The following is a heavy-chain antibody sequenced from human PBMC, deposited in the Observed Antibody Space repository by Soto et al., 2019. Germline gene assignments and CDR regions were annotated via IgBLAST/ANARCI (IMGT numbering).Heavy chain of an antibody. CDR2: IYYSGDT. V-gene: IGHV4-59*11. CDR3: ARDPRIAAAGNSGAFDI. D-gene: IGHD6-13*01. CDR1: GGSIKNHY. J-gene: IGHJ3*02. Sequence: SETLSLTCTVSGGSIKNHYWSWIRQSPEKGLEWIAYIYYSGDTNYNPSLKSRVTISVDTSKNHFSLNLSSVTAADTAVYYCARDPRIAAAGNSGAFDIWGQGTMVTVSS.